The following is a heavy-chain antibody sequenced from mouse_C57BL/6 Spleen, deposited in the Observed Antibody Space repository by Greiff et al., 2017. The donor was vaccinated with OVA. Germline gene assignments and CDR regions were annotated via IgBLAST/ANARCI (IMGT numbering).Heavy chain of an antibody. CDR3: ASSYDGYYGFAY. CDR1: GYTFTSYW. V-gene: IGHV1-69*01. CDR2: IDPSDSYT. J-gene: IGHJ3*01. D-gene: IGHD2-3*01. Sequence: QVQLQQPGAELVMPGASVKLSCKASGYTFTSYWMHWVKQRPGQGLEWIGEIDPSDSYTNYNQKFKGKSTLTVDKSSSTAYMQLSSLTSEDSAVYYCASSYDGYYGFAYWGQGTLVTVSA.